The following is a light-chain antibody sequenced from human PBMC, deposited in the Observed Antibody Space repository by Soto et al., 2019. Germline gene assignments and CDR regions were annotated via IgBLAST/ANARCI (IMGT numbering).Light chain of an antibody. CDR1: QSISSW. CDR3: QQYNSYSRGT. J-gene: IGKJ1*01. V-gene: IGKV1-5*01. CDR2: DAS. Sequence: DIQMTQSPSTLSASVGGRVTITCRASQSISSWLAWYQQKPGKAPKLLIYDASSLESGVPSRFSGSGSGTEFTLTISSLQPDDFATYYCQQYNSYSRGTFGQGTKVDIK.